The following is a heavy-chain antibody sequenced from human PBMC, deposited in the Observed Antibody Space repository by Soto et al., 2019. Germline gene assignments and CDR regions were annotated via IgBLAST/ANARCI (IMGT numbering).Heavy chain of an antibody. CDR1: GFTFSNAW. CDR3: TTAEYYYDSSGPGYYYYGMDV. CDR2: IKSKTDGGTT. Sequence: GGSLRLSCAASGFTFSNAWMSWVRQAPGKGLEWVGRIKSKTDGGTTDYAAPVKGRFTISRDDSKNTLYLQMNSLKTEDTAVYYCTTAEYYYDSSGPGYYYYGMDVWGQGTTVTVSS. V-gene: IGHV3-15*01. D-gene: IGHD3-22*01. J-gene: IGHJ6*02.